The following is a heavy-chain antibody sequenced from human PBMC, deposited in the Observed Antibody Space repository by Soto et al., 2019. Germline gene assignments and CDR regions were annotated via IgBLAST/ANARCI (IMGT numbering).Heavy chain of an antibody. D-gene: IGHD3-10*01. V-gene: IGHV3-23*01. J-gene: IGHJ4*02. CDR2: ISGSGGST. CDR3: AKDLRGVISLFDY. Sequence: PGGSLRLSCAASGCTFSSYAMSWVRQAPGKGLEWVSAISGSGGSTYYADSVKGRFTISRDNSKNTLYLQMNSLRAEDTAVYYCAKDLRGVISLFDYWGQGTLVTVSS. CDR1: GCTFSSYA.